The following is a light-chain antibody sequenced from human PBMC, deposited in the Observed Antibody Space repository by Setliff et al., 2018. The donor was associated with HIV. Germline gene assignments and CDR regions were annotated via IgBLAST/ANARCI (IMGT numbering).Light chain of an antibody. CDR3: SSCTTITTYV. Sequence: QSALTQPASVSGSPGQSITISCTGTSYDIGYKNCVSWYQQHPGKAPKLIIFDVSNRPSGISDRFSGSKSGNTASLAISGLQAEDEADYYCSSCTTITTYVFGHGTKVTV. V-gene: IGLV2-14*03. CDR2: DVS. J-gene: IGLJ1*01. CDR1: SYDIGYKNC.